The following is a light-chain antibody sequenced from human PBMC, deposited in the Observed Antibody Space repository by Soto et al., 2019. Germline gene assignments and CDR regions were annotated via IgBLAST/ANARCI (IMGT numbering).Light chain of an antibody. V-gene: IGLV2-23*01. CDR1: SSEVGSSNL. CDR3: CSFAGSSTFYV. J-gene: IGLJ1*01. CDR2: EGS. Sequence: QSVLTQPASVSGSPGQSITISCTGTSSEVGSSNLVSWYQQHSGKAPKLIIYEGSRRPSGVSGRFSGSKSGNTASLTISGLQAEDEADYYCCSFAGSSTFYVFGTGTKVTVL.